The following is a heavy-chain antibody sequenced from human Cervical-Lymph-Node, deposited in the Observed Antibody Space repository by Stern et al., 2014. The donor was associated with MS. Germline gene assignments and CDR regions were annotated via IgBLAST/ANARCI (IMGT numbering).Heavy chain of an antibody. Sequence: EDQLVESGGGLVQPGGSLRLSCAASGFTFSSYWMHWVRQAPGKGLGWVSRINSDGSSTSYADSVKGRFTISRDNAKNTLYLQMNSLRAEDTAVYYCARVFGGNGPFDIWGQGTMVTVSS. V-gene: IGHV3-74*02. CDR2: INSDGSST. CDR1: GFTFSSYW. J-gene: IGHJ3*02. CDR3: ARVFGGNGPFDI. D-gene: IGHD4-23*01.